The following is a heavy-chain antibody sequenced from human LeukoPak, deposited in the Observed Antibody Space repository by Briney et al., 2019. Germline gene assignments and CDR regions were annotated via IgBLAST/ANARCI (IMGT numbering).Heavy chain of an antibody. CDR2: IRSKANNCAT. Sequence: GGSLKLSCAVSGLSFSGSAMYWVRQAPGKGLEWIGRIRSKANNCATIYAASLKGRFTISRDDSKNTTFLQMNSLKTEDTAVYYCTRPGTTTGLDYWGQGTLVTVSS. J-gene: IGHJ4*02. D-gene: IGHD1-1*01. CDR1: GLSFSGSA. V-gene: IGHV3-73*01. CDR3: TRPGTTTGLDY.